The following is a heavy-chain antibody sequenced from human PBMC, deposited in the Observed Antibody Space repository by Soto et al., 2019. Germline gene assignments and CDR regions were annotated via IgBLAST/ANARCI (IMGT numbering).Heavy chain of an antibody. J-gene: IGHJ3*02. CDR3: ARDSYDRWQLEAFDI. CDR1: GFTVSSNY. D-gene: IGHD6-6*01. CDR2: IYSGGST. Sequence: GGSLRLSCAASGFTVSSNYMSWVRQAPGKGLEWVSVIYSGGSTYYADSVKGRFTISRDNSKNTLYLQMNSLRAEDTAVYYCARDSYDRWQLEAFDIWGQGTMVTVSS. V-gene: IGHV3-66*01.